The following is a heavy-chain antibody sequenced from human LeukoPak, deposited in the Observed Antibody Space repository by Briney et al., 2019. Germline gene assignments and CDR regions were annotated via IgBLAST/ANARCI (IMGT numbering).Heavy chain of an antibody. V-gene: IGHV4-34*01. Sequence: SETVSLTCAVYGGSFSGYYWSWIRQPPGKGLEWIGEINHSGSTNYNPSLKSRVTISVDTSKNQFSLKLSSVTAADTAVYYCAHLFKAAAPFDYWGQGTLVTVSS. J-gene: IGHJ4*02. CDR1: GGSFSGYY. CDR3: AHLFKAAAPFDY. CDR2: INHSGST. D-gene: IGHD6-13*01.